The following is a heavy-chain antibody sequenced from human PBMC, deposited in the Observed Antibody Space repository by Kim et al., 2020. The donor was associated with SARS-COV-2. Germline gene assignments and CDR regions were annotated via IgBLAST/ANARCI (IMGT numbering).Heavy chain of an antibody. D-gene: IGHD1-1*01. V-gene: IGHV3-33*01. CDR2: IWNDGSKK. Sequence: GGSLRLSCAASGFTFTTNGMHWVRQAPGKGLEWVAVIWNDGSKKYYADSVKGRFTISRDNSMNTLYLQMNSLIAEDTAVYYCARDTWYTPNSKVLDDWGEGTLVTVSS. CDR3: ARDTWYTPNSKVLDD. CDR1: GFTFTTNG. J-gene: IGHJ4*01.